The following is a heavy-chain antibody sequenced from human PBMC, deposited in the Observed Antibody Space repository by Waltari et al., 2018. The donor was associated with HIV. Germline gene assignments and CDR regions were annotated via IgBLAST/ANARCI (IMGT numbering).Heavy chain of an antibody. D-gene: IGHD3-10*01. Sequence: QVQLQESGPGLVRPSQTLSLTCTVAGGSITSGSYYWSWFRQPAGKELEWIGRVYTSGNTDYNPSLRSRVTLSVDTSNNQFSLKLSSLTAADTAVYYCARALDYYESGSFPWWFFDLWGRGTLVTVSS. CDR2: VYTSGNT. CDR1: GGSITSGSYY. CDR3: ARALDYYESGSFPWWFFDL. J-gene: IGHJ2*01. V-gene: IGHV4-61*02.